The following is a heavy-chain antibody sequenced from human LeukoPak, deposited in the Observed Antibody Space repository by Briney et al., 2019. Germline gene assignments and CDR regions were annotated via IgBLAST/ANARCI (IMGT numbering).Heavy chain of an antibody. CDR2: IIPIFGTA. CDR3: ARDQGSYSAFDY. V-gene: IGHV1-69*13. D-gene: IGHD1-26*01. J-gene: IGHJ4*02. Sequence: ASVKVSCKASGGTFSSYAISWVRQAPGQGLEWMGGIIPIFGTANYAQKFQGRVTITADESTSTAYMELSSLRSEDTAVYYCARDQGSYSAFDYWGQGTLVTVSS. CDR1: GGTFSSYA.